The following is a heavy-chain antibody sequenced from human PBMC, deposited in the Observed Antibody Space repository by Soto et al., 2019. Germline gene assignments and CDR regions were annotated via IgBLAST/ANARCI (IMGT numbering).Heavy chain of an antibody. CDR2: IDWDDDK. D-gene: IGHD6-19*01. CDR1: GLSLSTTRTC. Sequence: SGATLVNPTQTLTLTCKFSGLSLSTTRTCVSWIRQPPGKALEWLALIDWDDDKDYSTSLKTRLTISRDTTKNLVVLTMTNMDPMDTATYFCARQIAVPGNPYHYYYGMDVWGQGT. V-gene: IGHV2-70*01. J-gene: IGHJ6*02. CDR3: ARQIAVPGNPYHYYYGMDV.